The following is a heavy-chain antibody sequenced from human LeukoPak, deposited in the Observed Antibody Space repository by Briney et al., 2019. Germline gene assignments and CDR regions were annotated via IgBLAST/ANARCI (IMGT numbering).Heavy chain of an antibody. D-gene: IGHD3-22*01. Sequence: SVKVSCKASGGTFSSYAISWVRHAPGQGLEWMGGIIPIFGTANYAQKFQGRVTITADKSTSTAYMELSSLRSEDTAVYYCAREEGYYDASFDYWGQGTLVTVSS. J-gene: IGHJ4*02. CDR1: GGTFSSYA. CDR2: IIPIFGTA. CDR3: AREEGYYDASFDY. V-gene: IGHV1-69*06.